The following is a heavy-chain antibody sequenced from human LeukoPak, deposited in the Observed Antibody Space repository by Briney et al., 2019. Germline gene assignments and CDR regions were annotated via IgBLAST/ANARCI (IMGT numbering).Heavy chain of an antibody. CDR3: ARVRLTIFGVVITYGMDV. V-gene: IGHV1-69*13. CDR1: GGTFSSYA. Sequence: SVKVSCKASGGTFSSYAISWVRQAPGQGLEWMGGIIPIFGTANYAQKFQGRVTITADESTSTAYMELSSLRSEDTAVYYCARVRLTIFGVVITYGMDVWGQGTTVTVSS. D-gene: IGHD3-3*01. J-gene: IGHJ6*02. CDR2: IIPIFGTA.